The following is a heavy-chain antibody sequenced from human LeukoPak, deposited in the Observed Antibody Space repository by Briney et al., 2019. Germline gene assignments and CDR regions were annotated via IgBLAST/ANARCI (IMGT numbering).Heavy chain of an antibody. CDR1: GFTFSSFSSYG. D-gene: IGHD5/OR15-5a*01. V-gene: IGHV3-30*02. CDR2: IRHDESNK. CDR3: AKDHSVYDIPGWFDP. J-gene: IGHJ5*02. Sequence: GGSLRLSCAAPGFTFSSFSSYGMHWVRQTPGTGLEWVAFIRHDESNKYYGDFVKGRFTISRDNSKNTLYLQMNSLRAEDTAVYYCAKDHSVYDIPGWFDPWGQGTLVTVSS.